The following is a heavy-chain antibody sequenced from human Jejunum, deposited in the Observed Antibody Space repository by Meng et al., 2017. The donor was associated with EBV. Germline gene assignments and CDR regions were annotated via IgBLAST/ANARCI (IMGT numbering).Heavy chain of an antibody. D-gene: IGHD6-19*01. J-gene: IGHJ4*02. Sequence: QLQQGGAGLLKPSGTLSLTCAVDGGSFNYYYWTWIRQPPGKGLEWIGEIIHSGSTNYDPSLKSRVTISVDRSKNQFSLKLTSVTAADTAVYYCARKAVPGTFARPKFDYWGQGTLVTVSS. CDR2: IIHSGST. CDR3: ARKAVPGTFARPKFDY. V-gene: IGHV4-34*12. CDR1: GGSFNYYY.